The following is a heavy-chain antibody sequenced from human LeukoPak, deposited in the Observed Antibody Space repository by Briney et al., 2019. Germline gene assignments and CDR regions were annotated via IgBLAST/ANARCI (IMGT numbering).Heavy chain of an antibody. CDR1: GFSFSSYE. CDR2: IDSDSTT. V-gene: IGHV3-48*03. D-gene: IGHD1-26*01. J-gene: IGHJ5*02. CDR3: VRGGRGSGSNWFDP. Sequence: PGGSLRLSCLASGFSFSSYEMNWVRQAPGKGLEWLSYIDSDSTTYSADSVKSRFSISRDNAKNSLYLQMNSLTVEDTAIYHCVRGGRGSGSNWFDPWGQGTLVTVSS.